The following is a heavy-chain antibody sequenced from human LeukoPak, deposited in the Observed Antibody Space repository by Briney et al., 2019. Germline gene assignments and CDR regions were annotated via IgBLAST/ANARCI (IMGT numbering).Heavy chain of an antibody. CDR2: IYYSGST. D-gene: IGHD6-25*01. V-gene: IGHV4-39*01. CDR1: GGSISSSSYY. J-gene: IGHJ5*02. CDR3: ASRLDWFDP. Sequence: SETLSLTCTVSGGSISSSSYYWGWIRQPPGKGLEWIGSIYYSGSTYYNPSLKSRVTISVDTSKNQFSLKLSSVTAADTAVYYCASRLDWFDPWGQGTLVTVSS.